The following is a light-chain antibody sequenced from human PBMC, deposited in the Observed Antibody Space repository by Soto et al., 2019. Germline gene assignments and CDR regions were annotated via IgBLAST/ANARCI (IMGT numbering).Light chain of an antibody. CDR1: QSVSSY. CDR2: DAS. Sequence: DIVLTQSPATLSLSAGERPTLSCRASQSVSSYLAWYQQKPGQAPRLLIYDASNRATGIPARFSGSGSGTDFTLTISSLEPEDFAVYYCQQRSNWPPITFGQGTRLEIK. V-gene: IGKV3-11*01. CDR3: QQRSNWPPIT. J-gene: IGKJ5*01.